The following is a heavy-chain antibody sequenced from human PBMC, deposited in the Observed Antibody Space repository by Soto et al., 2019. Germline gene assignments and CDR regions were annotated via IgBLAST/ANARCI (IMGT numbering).Heavy chain of an antibody. CDR1: GFTFSSYA. J-gene: IGHJ6*02. D-gene: IGHD5-18*01. CDR2: ISGSGGST. Sequence: GSLRLSCAASGFTFSSYAMSWVRQAPGKGLEWVSAISGSGGSTYYADSVKGRFTISRDNSKNTLYLQMNSLRAEDTAVYYCAISGYSYEIFGMDVWGQGTTVTVSS. V-gene: IGHV3-23*01. CDR3: AISGYSYEIFGMDV.